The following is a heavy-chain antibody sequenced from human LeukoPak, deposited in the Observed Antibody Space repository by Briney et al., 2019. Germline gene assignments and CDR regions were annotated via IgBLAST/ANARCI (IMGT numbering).Heavy chain of an antibody. CDR1: GFTFSSYS. J-gene: IGHJ3*02. V-gene: IGHV3-21*01. Sequence: GGSLRLSCAASGFTFSSYSMNRVRQAPGEGLEWVSSISSSSSYIYYADSVKGRFTISRDNAKNSLYLQMNSLRAEDTAVYYCARAIVGAISDAFDIWGQGTMVTVSS. CDR3: ARAIVGAISDAFDI. CDR2: ISSSSSYI. D-gene: IGHD1-26*01.